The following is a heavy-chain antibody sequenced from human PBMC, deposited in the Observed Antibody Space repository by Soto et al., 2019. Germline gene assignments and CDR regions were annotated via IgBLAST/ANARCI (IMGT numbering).Heavy chain of an antibody. V-gene: IGHV1-69*08. Sequence: QVQLVQSGAEVQKPGSSVKVSCKASGGTFSSYTISWVRQAPGQGLEWMGRIIPILGIANYAQKFQGRVTITADKSTSTAYMELSSLRSEDTAVYYCARDKGAALQGGGYWGQGTLVTVSS. CDR3: ARDKGAALQGGGY. D-gene: IGHD6-6*01. CDR2: IIPILGIA. CDR1: GGTFSSYT. J-gene: IGHJ4*02.